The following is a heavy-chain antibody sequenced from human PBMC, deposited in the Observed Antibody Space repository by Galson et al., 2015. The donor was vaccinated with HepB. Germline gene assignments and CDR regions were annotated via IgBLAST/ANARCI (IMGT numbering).Heavy chain of an antibody. Sequence: SLRLSCAASGFTFGDSSLGWFRQAPGKGLEWVAFIKSKAYGEKTEYASSVQGRFALSRDNSTGLVYLQMNTLKTGDRGVYYCAKGSSGGIYSFFDLWGHGTLVTVSS. CDR3: AKGSSGGIYSFFDL. V-gene: IGHV3-49*03. D-gene: IGHD6-19*01. J-gene: IGHJ4*01. CDR1: GFTFGDSS. CDR2: IKSKAYGEKT.